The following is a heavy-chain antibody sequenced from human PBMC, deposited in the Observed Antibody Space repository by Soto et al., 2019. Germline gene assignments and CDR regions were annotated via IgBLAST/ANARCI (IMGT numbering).Heavy chain of an antibody. D-gene: IGHD2-15*01. J-gene: IGHJ4*02. CDR1: GFTFSSYA. Sequence: GGSLRLSCAASGFTFSSYAMSWVRQAPGKGLEWVSAISGSGGSTYYADSVKGRFTISRDNSKNTLYLQMNSLRAEDTAVYYCAKDLRYCSGGSCYSGAGYFDYWGQGTLVTVSS. CDR3: AKDLRYCSGGSCYSGAGYFDY. V-gene: IGHV3-23*01. CDR2: ISGSGGST.